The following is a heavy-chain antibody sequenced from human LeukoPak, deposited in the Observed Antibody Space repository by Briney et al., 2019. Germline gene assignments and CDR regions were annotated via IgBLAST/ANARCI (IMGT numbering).Heavy chain of an antibody. CDR3: ARGPGSAAGTPTGRWFDP. Sequence: PGESLKISCKGSGYSFTSYWIGWVRQMPGKGLEWMGIIYPGDSDTRYSPSFQGQVTISADKSISTAYLQWSSLKASDTAMYYCARGPGSAAGTPTGRWFDPWGQGTLVTVSS. CDR2: IYPGDSDT. D-gene: IGHD6-13*01. V-gene: IGHV5-51*01. J-gene: IGHJ5*02. CDR1: GYSFTSYW.